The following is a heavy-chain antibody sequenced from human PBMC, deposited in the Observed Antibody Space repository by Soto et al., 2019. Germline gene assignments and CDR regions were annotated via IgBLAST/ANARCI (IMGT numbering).Heavy chain of an antibody. Sequence: GGSLRLSCAASGFTFSSYWMNWVRQAPGKGLEWVANINQDGNEDNLLDSVRRRFTISRDNAKNSLFLQMNSLRVDDTAVYYCARTGDGHHDFLDYWGQGALVTVSS. J-gene: IGHJ4*02. CDR2: INQDGNED. D-gene: IGHD1-1*01. CDR1: GFTFSSYW. V-gene: IGHV3-7*01. CDR3: ARTGDGHHDFLDY.